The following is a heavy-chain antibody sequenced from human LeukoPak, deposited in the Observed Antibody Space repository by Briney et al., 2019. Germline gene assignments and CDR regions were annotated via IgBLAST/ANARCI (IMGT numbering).Heavy chain of an antibody. Sequence: SETLSLTCTVSGGSISSYYWSWIRQPPGKGLEWIGYIYYNGSTNYNPSLKSRVTISVDTSKNQFSLKLSSVTAADTAVYYCARDGGYCSSTSCRRDWFDPWGQGALVTVSS. CDR1: GGSISSYY. J-gene: IGHJ5*02. V-gene: IGHV4-59*01. CDR2: IYYNGST. D-gene: IGHD2-2*01. CDR3: ARDGGYCSSTSCRRDWFDP.